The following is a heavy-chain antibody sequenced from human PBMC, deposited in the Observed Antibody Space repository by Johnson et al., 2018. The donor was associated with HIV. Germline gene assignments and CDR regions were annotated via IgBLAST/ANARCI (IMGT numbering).Heavy chain of an antibody. J-gene: IGHJ3*02. CDR3: AKCIWGSSLIDVFDI. V-gene: IGHV3-30*02. Sequence: QVQVVESGGGVVQPGGSLRLSCAASGFTFSSYGMHWVRQAPGKGLEWVAFIRYDGSNKYYVDSVKGRFTISRDNSKNTLYLQMNSLRAEDTAVYYCAKCIWGSSLIDVFDIWGQGTTVIVSS. D-gene: IGHD3-16*01. CDR2: IRYDGSNK. CDR1: GFTFSSYG.